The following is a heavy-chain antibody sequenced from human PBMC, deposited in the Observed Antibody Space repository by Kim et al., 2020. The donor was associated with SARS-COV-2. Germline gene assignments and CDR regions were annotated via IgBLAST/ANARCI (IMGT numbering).Heavy chain of an antibody. Sequence: GGSLRLSCAASGFTFSSYSMNWVRQAPGKGLEWVSSISSSSSYIYYADSVKGRFTISRDNAKNSLYLQMNSLRAEDTAVYYCARDRLPAAILSYYYYYGMDVWGQGTTVTVSS. D-gene: IGHD2-2*02. CDR3: ARDRLPAAILSYYYYYGMDV. CDR1: GFTFSSYS. CDR2: ISSSSSYI. J-gene: IGHJ6*02. V-gene: IGHV3-21*01.